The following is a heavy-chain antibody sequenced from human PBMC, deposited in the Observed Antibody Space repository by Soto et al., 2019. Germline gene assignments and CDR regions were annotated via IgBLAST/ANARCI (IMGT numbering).Heavy chain of an antibody. CDR3: ARGGYYDYVWGSYRYLDWFDP. Sequence: ASVKVSCKASGYTFTSYDINWVRQATGQGLEWMGWMNPNSGNTGYAQKFQGRVTMTRNTSISTAYMELSSLRSEDTAVYYCARGGYYDYVWGSYRYLDWFDPWGQGTLVTVPS. J-gene: IGHJ5*02. D-gene: IGHD3-16*02. V-gene: IGHV1-8*01. CDR2: MNPNSGNT. CDR1: GYTFTSYD.